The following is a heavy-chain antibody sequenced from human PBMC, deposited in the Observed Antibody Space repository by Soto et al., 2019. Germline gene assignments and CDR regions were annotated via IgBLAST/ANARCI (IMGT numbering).Heavy chain of an antibody. V-gene: IGHV3-33*01. CDR2: IWYDGSNK. CDR3: ARHSGYSSGWQWFDP. D-gene: IGHD6-19*01. J-gene: IGHJ5*02. Sequence: GGSLRLSCAASGFTFSSYGMHWVRQAPGKGLEWVAVIWYDGSNKYYADSVKGRFTISRDNSKNTLYLQMNSLRAEDTAVYYCARHSGYSSGWQWFDPWGQGTLVTVSS. CDR1: GFTFSSYG.